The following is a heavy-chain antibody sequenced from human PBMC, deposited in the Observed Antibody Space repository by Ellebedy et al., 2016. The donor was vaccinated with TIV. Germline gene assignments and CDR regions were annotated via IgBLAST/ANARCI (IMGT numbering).Heavy chain of an antibody. V-gene: IGHV1-69*13. CDR2: IIPIYGTT. Sequence: ASVKVSXKASGGTFFSYSIAWVRQAPGQGLEWMGGIIPIYGTTNYAQKFRGRVTITADESTNAYMELSSLTSEDTAVYYCARLGGGGHNLGYYYRALDVWGQGTTVIVPS. D-gene: IGHD5-24*01. J-gene: IGHJ6*02. CDR1: GGTFFSYS. CDR3: ARLGGGGHNLGYYYRALDV.